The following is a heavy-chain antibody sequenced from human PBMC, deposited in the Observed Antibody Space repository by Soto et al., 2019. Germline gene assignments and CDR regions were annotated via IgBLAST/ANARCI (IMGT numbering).Heavy chain of an antibody. CDR1: GFTFSNAW. CDR2: IKSKTDGGTT. J-gene: IGHJ6*02. CDR3: TTVTYYYDSSDSYYYYGMDV. V-gene: IGHV3-15*07. D-gene: IGHD3-22*01. Sequence: GGSLRLSCAASGFTFSNAWMNWVRQAPGKGLEWVGRIKSKTDGGTTDYAAPVKGRFTISRDDSKNTLYLQMNSLKTEDTAVYYCTTVTYYYDSSDSYYYYGMDVWGQGTTVTVSS.